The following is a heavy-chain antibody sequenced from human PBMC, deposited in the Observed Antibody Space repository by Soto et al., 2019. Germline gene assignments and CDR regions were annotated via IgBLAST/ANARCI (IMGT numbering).Heavy chain of an antibody. CDR1: GGSISSYY. D-gene: IGHD2-21*02. Sequence: QVRLQESGPGLVKPSETLSLTCTVSGGSISSYYWSWIRQPPGKGLEWIGYMYNTGSTIYNPSHKSRVTISVDTSKNQFSLKLNSVTAADTAVYYCARDLWGYCGADCYPLDVWGQGTTVTVSS. CDR3: ARDLWGYCGADCYPLDV. J-gene: IGHJ6*02. V-gene: IGHV4-59*01. CDR2: MYNTGST.